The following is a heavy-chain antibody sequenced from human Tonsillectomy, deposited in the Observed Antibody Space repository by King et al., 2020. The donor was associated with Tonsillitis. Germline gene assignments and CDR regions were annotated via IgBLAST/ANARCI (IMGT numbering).Heavy chain of an antibody. CDR2: ISGSGGST. CDR1: GFTFSSYA. J-gene: IGHJ4*02. D-gene: IGHD1-26*01. CDR3: AKDSGSYCDY. Sequence: VQLVESGGGLVQPGGSLRLSCAASGFTFSSYAMSWVRQAPGKGLEWVSAISGSGGSTHYADSGMGRFTISRDNSKNTLYLQMNSLKAEDTAVYYCAKDSGSYCDYWGQGTLVTVSS. V-gene: IGHV3-23*04.